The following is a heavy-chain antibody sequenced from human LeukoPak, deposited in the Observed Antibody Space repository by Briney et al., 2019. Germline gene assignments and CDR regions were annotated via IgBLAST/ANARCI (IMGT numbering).Heavy chain of an antibody. J-gene: IGHJ4*02. V-gene: IGHV1-18*01. CDR2: ISTYNNNA. Sequence: ASVKVSCKASGYTFTNYGFTWVRQAPGQGLEWMGWISTYNNNANYAQKFQGRVTMTADTSTSTAYMELRSLRSDDTAVYYCARGVHIVVVTAPDYWGQGTLVTVSS. CDR3: ARGVHIVVVTAPDY. CDR1: GYTFTNYG. D-gene: IGHD2-21*02.